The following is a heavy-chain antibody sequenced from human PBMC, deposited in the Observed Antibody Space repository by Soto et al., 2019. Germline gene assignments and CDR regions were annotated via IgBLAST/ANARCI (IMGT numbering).Heavy chain of an antibody. CDR3: AREKVPKPSIAARPVPINYGMDV. CDR1: VGTFSSYA. Sequence: GASVKVACKASVGTFSSYAISWVRQAPGQGLEWMGGIIPIFGTANYAQKFQGRVTITADESTSTAYMELSSLRSEDTAVYYCAREKVPKPSIAARPVPINYGMDVWGQGSTVTVSS. CDR2: IIPIFGTA. J-gene: IGHJ6*02. D-gene: IGHD6-6*01. V-gene: IGHV1-69*13.